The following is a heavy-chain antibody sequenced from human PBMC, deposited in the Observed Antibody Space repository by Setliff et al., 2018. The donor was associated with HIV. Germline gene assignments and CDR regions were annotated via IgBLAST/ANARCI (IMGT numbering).Heavy chain of an antibody. D-gene: IGHD6-19*01. CDR3: ARRPAGAVAGGYGMDV. V-gene: IGHV4-61*03. Sequence: LSLTCTVSGDSVSSRSYYWSWIWQPPGKGLEWIGYIYYSGSTNYNPSLKSRVTISVDTSKNHFSLKLSSVTAADTAVYYCARRPAGAVAGGYGMDVWGQGTTVTVSS. CDR1: GDSVSSRSYY. J-gene: IGHJ6*02. CDR2: IYYSGST.